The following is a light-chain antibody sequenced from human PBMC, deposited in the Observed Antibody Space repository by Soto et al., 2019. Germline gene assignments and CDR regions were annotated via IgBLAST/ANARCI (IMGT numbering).Light chain of an antibody. Sequence: EIVLTQSPGTLSVSPGERATLSCRASQTISSNYLAWYQQKPGQAPSLLIYGTSSRATGIPDRFSGSGSGTDFTLTIGRLEPEDSAIYYCLQYFSWTFGQGTKVEIK. CDR2: GTS. V-gene: IGKV3-20*01. CDR3: LQYFSWT. J-gene: IGKJ1*01. CDR1: QTISSNY.